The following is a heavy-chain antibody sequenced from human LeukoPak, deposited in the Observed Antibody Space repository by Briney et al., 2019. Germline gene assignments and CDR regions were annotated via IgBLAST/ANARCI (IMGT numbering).Heavy chain of an antibody. CDR3: ARLYCSGGSCTGGFDY. V-gene: IGHV5-51*01. CDR2: IYPGDSDT. J-gene: IGHJ4*02. Sequence: GASLQISCKGSGYSFTSYWIGCVRQMPGKRLEWLGIIYPGDSDTRYSPSFQGQVTISADKSISTAYLQWSSLKASDTAMYYCARLYCSGGSCTGGFDYWGQGTLVTVSS. CDR1: GYSFTSYW. D-gene: IGHD2-15*01.